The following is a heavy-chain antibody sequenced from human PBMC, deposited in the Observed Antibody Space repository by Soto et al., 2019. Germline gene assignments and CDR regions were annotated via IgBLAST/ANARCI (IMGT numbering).Heavy chain of an antibody. CDR3: ARQILEYSGGWYGEDY. J-gene: IGHJ4*02. CDR1: GFTFSDYY. V-gene: IGHV3-11*01. Sequence: QVQLVESGGGLVKPGRSLRLSCAASGFTFSDYYMSWIRQAPGKGLEWVSYISSSGSTIYYADSVKGRFTNSRDNAKNSLYLQMNSQRAEDTAVYYCARQILEYSGGWYGEDYWGQGTLVTVSS. CDR2: ISSSGSTI. D-gene: IGHD6-19*01.